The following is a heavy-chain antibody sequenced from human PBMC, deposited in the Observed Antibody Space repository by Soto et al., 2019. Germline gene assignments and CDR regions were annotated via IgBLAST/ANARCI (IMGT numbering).Heavy chain of an antibody. Sequence: GGSLRLSCAASGFIFSSYAMHWVRQAPGKGLEWVAVISYDGSNKYYADSVKGRFTISRDNSKNTLYLQMNSLRAEDTAVYYCARTGLLHGMDVWGQGATVTVSS. CDR1: GFIFSSYA. CDR3: ARTGLLHGMDV. V-gene: IGHV3-30-3*01. CDR2: ISYDGSNK. D-gene: IGHD2-15*01. J-gene: IGHJ6*02.